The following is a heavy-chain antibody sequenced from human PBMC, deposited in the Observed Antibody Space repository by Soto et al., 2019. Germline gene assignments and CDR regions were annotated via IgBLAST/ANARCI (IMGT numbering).Heavy chain of an antibody. CDR2: IYYSGST. CDR3: ARGRGDDYGDSFAY. J-gene: IGHJ4*02. D-gene: IGHD4-17*01. CDR1: GGSISSSSYY. V-gene: IGHV4-39*01. Sequence: PSETLSLTCTVSGGSISSSSYYWGWIRQPPGKGLEWIGSIYYSGSTYYNPSLKSRVTISVDTSKNQFSLKLSSVTAADTAVYYCARGRGDDYGDSFAYWGQGTLVTVSS.